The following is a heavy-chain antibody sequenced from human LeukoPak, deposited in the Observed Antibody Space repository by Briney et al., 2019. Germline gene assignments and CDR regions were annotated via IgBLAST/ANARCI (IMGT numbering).Heavy chain of an antibody. J-gene: IGHJ3*02. D-gene: IGHD3-22*01. V-gene: IGHV4-38-2*02. CDR3: AKSNGYGLIDI. CDR1: GYSISNDYY. CDR2: AYHSGET. Sequence: SETLSLTCTVSGYSISNDYYWAWIRQAPGKGLEWIGSAYHSGETYHNPSLKSRVTISLDTSRKQFSLNLNSVTAADTAVYYCAKSNGYGLIDIWGQGTMVTVSS.